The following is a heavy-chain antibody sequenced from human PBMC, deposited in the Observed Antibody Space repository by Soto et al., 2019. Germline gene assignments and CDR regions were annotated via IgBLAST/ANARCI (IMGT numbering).Heavy chain of an antibody. Sequence: SETLSLTCAVYGGSFSGYYWSWIRQPPGKGLEWIGEINHSGSTNYNPSLKSRVTISVDTSKNQFSLKLSSVTAADTAVYYCARGHRADCSSTSCYVGWFDPWGQGTLVTVSS. J-gene: IGHJ5*02. CDR3: ARGHRADCSSTSCYVGWFDP. D-gene: IGHD2-2*01. CDR1: GGSFSGYY. CDR2: INHSGST. V-gene: IGHV4-34*01.